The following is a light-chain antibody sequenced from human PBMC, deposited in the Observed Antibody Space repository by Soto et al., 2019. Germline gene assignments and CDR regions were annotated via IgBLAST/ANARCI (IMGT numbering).Light chain of an antibody. V-gene: IGLV2-14*01. Sequence: QSALTQPASVSGSPGQSITISGTGTSSDVGGYNYVSWYQQHTGKAPKLMLYDVSNRPSGVSNRFSPSKSGNTASLTMSVLQGEAEADDHCSSYTSSSTLYVFGTGTKVTVL. CDR2: DVS. CDR3: SSYTSSSTLYV. CDR1: SSDVGGYNY. J-gene: IGLJ1*01.